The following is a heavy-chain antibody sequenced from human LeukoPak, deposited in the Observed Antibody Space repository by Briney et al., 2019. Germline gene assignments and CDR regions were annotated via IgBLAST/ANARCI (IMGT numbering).Heavy chain of an antibody. D-gene: IGHD2-2*02. CDR3: SRNPVVPTSINYLDY. CDR2: IKQDGSEK. J-gene: IGHJ4*02. Sequence: GGSLRLSCAASGFTFSSYWMSWVRQAPGKGLEWVANIKQDGSEKYYVDSVKGRFTISRDNAKNALYLQMNSLRAEDTAVYYCSRNPVVPTSINYLDYWGQGTLVTVSS. V-gene: IGHV3-7*01. CDR1: GFTFSSYW.